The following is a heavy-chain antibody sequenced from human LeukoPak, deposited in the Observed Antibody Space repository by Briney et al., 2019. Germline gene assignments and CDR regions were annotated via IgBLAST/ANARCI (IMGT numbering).Heavy chain of an antibody. CDR3: VREKRGSSIIDS. CDR2: IYYRETS. D-gene: IGHD3-10*01. J-gene: IGHJ4*02. V-gene: IGHV4-30-4*01. Sequence: PSETLSLPCTVSGGSISSGDHIWSWVRQPPGKGLEWIGYIYYRETSYDNPSLRGRVTMSVDVTNNRYSLNVTSVTAAGTAVYYCVREKRGSSIIDSWGQGTLVVVSS. CDR1: GGSISSGDHI.